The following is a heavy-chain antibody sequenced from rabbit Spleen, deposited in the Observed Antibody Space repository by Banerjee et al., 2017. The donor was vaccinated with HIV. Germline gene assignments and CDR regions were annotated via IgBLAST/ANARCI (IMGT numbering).Heavy chain of an antibody. D-gene: IGHD1-1*01. V-gene: IGHV1S40*01. CDR3: ARDTSSSFSSYGMDL. CDR2: IYDGSSRST. Sequence: QSLEESGGGLVKPGASLTLTCKASGFSFSSKFYMCWVRQAPGKGLEWIACIYDGSSRSTKYASWAKGRFTISKTSSTTVTLQMTSLTAADTATYFCARDTSSSFSSYGMDLWGQGTLVTVS. CDR1: GFSFSSKFY. J-gene: IGHJ6*01.